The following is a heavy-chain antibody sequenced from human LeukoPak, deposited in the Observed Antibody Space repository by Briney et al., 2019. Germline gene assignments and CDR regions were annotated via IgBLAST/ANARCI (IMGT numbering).Heavy chain of an antibody. J-gene: IGHJ4*02. CDR2: IYFSGNT. CDR3: ARPFSSGWTIFDY. CDR1: GVSIRSTSYY. D-gene: IGHD6-19*01. V-gene: IGHV4-39*01. Sequence: SETLSLTCTVSGVSIRSTSYYWGWIRQPPGKGLEWIGSIYFSGNTYYNPSLKTRVTISIDTSKNQFSLKLTSVTVADTAVYYCARPFSSGWTIFDYWGQGTLVTVSS.